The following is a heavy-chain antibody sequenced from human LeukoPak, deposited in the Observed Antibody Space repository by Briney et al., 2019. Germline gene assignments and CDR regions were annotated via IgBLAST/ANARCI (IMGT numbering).Heavy chain of an antibody. D-gene: IGHD5-24*01. V-gene: IGHV3-74*01. Sequence: GASLRLSCTVSGFTFSSYWMHWVRQAPGMGLVWVSRINTDGSTTSYADSVKGRFTISRDNAKNTLYLQVNSLRAEDTAVYYCARGGLEPVDYWGQGTLVTVSS. CDR1: GFTFSSYW. CDR3: ARGGLEPVDY. CDR2: INTDGSTT. J-gene: IGHJ4*02.